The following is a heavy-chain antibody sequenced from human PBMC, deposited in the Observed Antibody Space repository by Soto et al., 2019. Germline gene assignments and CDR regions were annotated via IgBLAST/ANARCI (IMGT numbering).Heavy chain of an antibody. CDR1: GFTFSRYA. D-gene: IGHD6-6*01. V-gene: IGHV3-23*01. CDR3: AKGNPEFSSSSSDY. Sequence: GALRLSCAASGFTFSRYAMSWVRQAPGKGLEWVSGLSGSGASTYYADSVKGRFTISRDNDQNTLFLQMDSLRAEDTAVYYCAKGNPEFSSSSSDYWGQGTLVTVSS. J-gene: IGHJ4*02. CDR2: LSGSGAST.